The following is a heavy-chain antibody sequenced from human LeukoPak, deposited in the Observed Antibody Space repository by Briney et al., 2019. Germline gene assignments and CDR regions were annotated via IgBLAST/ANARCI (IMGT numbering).Heavy chain of an antibody. J-gene: IGHJ5*02. CDR3: ARELTTVTTRGSKNWFDP. V-gene: IGHV1-2*02. CDR2: INPNSGGT. Sequence: ASVTVSCTASGYTFTVYYMHWVRQAPGQGLEWMGWINPNSGGTNYAQKFQGRVTMTRDTSISAAYMQLSRLRSDDTAVYYCARELTTVTTRGSKNWFDPWGQGTLVTVSS. CDR1: GYTFTVYY. D-gene: IGHD4-17*01.